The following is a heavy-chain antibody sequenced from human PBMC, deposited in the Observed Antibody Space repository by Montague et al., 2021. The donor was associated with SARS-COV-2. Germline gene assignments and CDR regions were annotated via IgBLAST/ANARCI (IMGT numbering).Heavy chain of an antibody. D-gene: IGHD3-22*01. CDR3: ARGGGYFNYGLDV. CDR1: GGSISNYY. J-gene: IGHJ6*02. V-gene: IGHV4-59*01. CDR2: IYHSGST. Sequence: SETLSLTCTVSGGSISNYYWSWIRQPPGRGLEWIGYIYHSGSTDYSPSLKSRVTISLDTSKNQFSLKVTSVTAADTAVYYCARGGGYFNYGLDVWGPGITVTVSS.